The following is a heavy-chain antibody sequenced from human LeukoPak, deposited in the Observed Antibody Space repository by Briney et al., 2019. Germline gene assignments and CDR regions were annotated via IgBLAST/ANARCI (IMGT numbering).Heavy chain of an antibody. CDR3: ARERVVVTATTEVYYYGMDV. D-gene: IGHD2-21*02. V-gene: IGHV1-69*04. Sequence: ASVRVSCKASGGTFSSYAISWVRQAPGQGLEWMGRIIPILGIANYAQKFQGRVTITADKSTSTAYMELSSLRSEDTAVYYCARERVVVTATTEVYYYGMDVWGQGTTVTVSS. CDR2: IIPILGIA. CDR1: GGTFSSYA. J-gene: IGHJ6*02.